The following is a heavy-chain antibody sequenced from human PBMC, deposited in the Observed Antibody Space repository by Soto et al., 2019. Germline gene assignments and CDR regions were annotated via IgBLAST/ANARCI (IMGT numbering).Heavy chain of an antibody. J-gene: IGHJ4*02. Sequence: QVLLVESGGGVVQPGRSLRLSCAASGFTFSSYGMHWVRQAPGKGLEWVAVISYDGSNKYYADSVKGRFTISRDNSKNTLYLQMNSLRAEDTAVYYCAKDQAMIVVAATDYWGQGTLVTVSS. CDR3: AKDQAMIVVAATDY. V-gene: IGHV3-30*18. D-gene: IGHD3-22*01. CDR2: ISYDGSNK. CDR1: GFTFSSYG.